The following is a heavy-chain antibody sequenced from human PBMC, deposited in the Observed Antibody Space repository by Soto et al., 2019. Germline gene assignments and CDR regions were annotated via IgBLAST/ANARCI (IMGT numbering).Heavy chain of an antibody. D-gene: IGHD4-17*01. J-gene: IGHJ6*02. V-gene: IGHV3-64*01. CDR3: ARGGAVSSADDAPSYYSYSDGMDV. CDR1: GFTFSSYA. Sequence: EVQLVESGGGLVQPGGSLRLSCAASGFTFSSYAMHWVRQAPGKGLEYVSAISSNGGSTYYANSVKGRFTISRDNSHNTLYLQMGSMRAEDMAVYYCARGGAVSSADDAPSYYSYSDGMDVWGQGTTVTVSS. CDR2: ISSNGGST.